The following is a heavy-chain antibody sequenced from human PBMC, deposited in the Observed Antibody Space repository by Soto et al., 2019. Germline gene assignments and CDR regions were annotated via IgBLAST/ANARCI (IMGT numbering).Heavy chain of an antibody. D-gene: IGHD5-12*01. V-gene: IGHV3-30*09. CDR2: ISYDGNTK. Sequence: GGSLRLSCTASGFTFTSYNVHWVRQAPGKGLEWVALISYDGNTKYFADSVKGRFAISRDNSKNTVSLQMNSLGADDTAVYYCVKEYVEWLRVGYYFDHWGQGTLVTVSS. CDR1: GFTFTSYN. J-gene: IGHJ4*02. CDR3: VKEYVEWLRVGYYFDH.